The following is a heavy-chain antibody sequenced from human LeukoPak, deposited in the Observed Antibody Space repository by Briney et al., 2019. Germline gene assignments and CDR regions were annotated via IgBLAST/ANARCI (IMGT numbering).Heavy chain of an antibody. Sequence: GGSLRLSCAASGFTFSSYWMSWVRQAPGKGLEWVANIKQDGSEKYYVDSVKGRFTISRDNAKNSLYLQMNSLRAEDMAVYYCARLRRDGYPRRYYFDYWGQGTLVTVSS. CDR1: GFTFSSYW. V-gene: IGHV3-7*01. CDR2: IKQDGSEK. CDR3: ARLRRDGYPRRYYFDY. D-gene: IGHD5-24*01. J-gene: IGHJ4*02.